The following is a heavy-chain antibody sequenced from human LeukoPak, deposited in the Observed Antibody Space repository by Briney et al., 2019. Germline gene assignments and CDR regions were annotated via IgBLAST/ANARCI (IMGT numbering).Heavy chain of an antibody. V-gene: IGHV3-7*05. Sequence: PGGSLRLSCAASGFIFSSYWMSWVRQAPGKRLEWVANIKRDGSEKYYVDSVKGRFTISRDNAKNSLYLQMNSLRAEDTAVYYCARGTDSSGYPGDYWGQGTLVTVSS. D-gene: IGHD3-22*01. CDR1: GFIFSSYW. J-gene: IGHJ4*02. CDR3: ARGTDSSGYPGDY. CDR2: IKRDGSEK.